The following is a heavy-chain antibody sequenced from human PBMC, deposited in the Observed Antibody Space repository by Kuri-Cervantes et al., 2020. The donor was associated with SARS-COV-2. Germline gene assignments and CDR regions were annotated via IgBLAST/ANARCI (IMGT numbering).Heavy chain of an antibody. CDR3: ARREAQGLRVLEWLLQGFDP. V-gene: IGHV4-39*01. J-gene: IGHJ5*02. CDR2: IYYSGGN. D-gene: IGHD3-3*01. Sequence: SETLSLTCTVSGCSISSSSYYWGWLRQPPGKGLEWIGSIYYSGGNYYNPSLKSPVTISVDTYKHQFSLKLSSVTAADTAVYYCARREAQGLRVLEWLLQGFDPWGQGTLVTVSS. CDR1: GCSISSSSYY.